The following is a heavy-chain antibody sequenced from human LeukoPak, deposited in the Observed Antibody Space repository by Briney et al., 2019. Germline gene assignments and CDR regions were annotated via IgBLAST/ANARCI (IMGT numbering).Heavy chain of an antibody. CDR3: ASVFDS. CDR1: GW. V-gene: IGHV3-74*01. CDR2: INHDGTGT. J-gene: IGHJ5*01. Sequence: PGGSLRLSCAASGWMHWVRQAPGKGLVWVSGINHDGTGTYYADSVKGRFTISRDNAKNTLYLQMNSLSADDTAVYYCASVFDSWGHGFLVTVSS.